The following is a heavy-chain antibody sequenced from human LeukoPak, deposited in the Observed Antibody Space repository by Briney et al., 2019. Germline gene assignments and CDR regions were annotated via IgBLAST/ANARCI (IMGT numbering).Heavy chain of an antibody. D-gene: IGHD3-16*02. V-gene: IGHV1-46*01. CDR2: INPSGGST. Sequence: ASVKVSCKASGYTFTSYYMHWVRQAPGQGLEWMGIINPSGGSTSYAQKFQGRVTMTRDTSTSTVYMELSSLRSEDTAVYYCARDRVMITFGGVIALDYWGQGTLVTVSS. J-gene: IGHJ4*02. CDR3: ARDRVMITFGGVIALDY. CDR1: GYTFTSYY.